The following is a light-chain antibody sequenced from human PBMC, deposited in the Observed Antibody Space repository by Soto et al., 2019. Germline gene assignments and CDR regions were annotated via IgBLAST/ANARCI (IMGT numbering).Light chain of an antibody. V-gene: IGKV1-5*01. J-gene: IGKJ1*01. CDR1: QSISSW. CDR3: QQYNSYSQT. CDR2: DAS. Sequence: DIQMTQSPSTLSASVGDRVTITCRASQSISSWLAWYQQKPGKAPKLLIYDASSLESEVPSRFSGSGSGTEFTLTISSLQPDDFATYYCQQYNSYSQTFGQGTKVEI.